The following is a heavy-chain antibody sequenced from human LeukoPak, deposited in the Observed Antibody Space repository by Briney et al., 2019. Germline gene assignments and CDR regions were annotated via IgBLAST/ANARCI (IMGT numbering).Heavy chain of an antibody. CDR3: AKDIGGRDGYNSAPLYFDY. CDR1: GFTFDDYA. J-gene: IGHJ4*02. D-gene: IGHD5-24*01. V-gene: IGHV3-43*02. Sequence: GGSLRLSCAASGFTFDDYAMHWVRQAPGKGLEWVSLISGDGGSTYYADSVKGRFTISRDNSKNSLYLQMNSLRTEDTALYYCAKDIGGRDGYNSAPLYFDYWGQGTVVTVSS. CDR2: ISGDGGST.